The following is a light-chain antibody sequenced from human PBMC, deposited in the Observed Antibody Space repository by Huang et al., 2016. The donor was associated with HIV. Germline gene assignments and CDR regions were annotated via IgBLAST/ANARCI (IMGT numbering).Light chain of an antibody. V-gene: IGKV1-9*01. J-gene: IGKJ1*01. CDR3: QQLNSYPRP. CDR2: AAS. CDR1: QGISSY. Sequence: IQLTQSPSSLSASVGDRVTITCRASQGISSYLAWYQQKPGKAPKLLIYAASTLQSGVPSRVSGSGSGTDFTLTSSSLQPEDFATYYCQQLNSYPRPFGQGTKVEIK.